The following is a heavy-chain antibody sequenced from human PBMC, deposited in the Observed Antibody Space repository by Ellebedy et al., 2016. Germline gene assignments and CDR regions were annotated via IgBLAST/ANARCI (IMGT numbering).Heavy chain of an antibody. CDR1: GFTFSDYY. CDR2: ISSSGSTI. CDR3: ARDRSLKYRVPLGNCSSTSCYTGGYYYYYYMDV. D-gene: IGHD2-2*02. V-gene: IGHV3-11*01. Sequence: GGSLRLSXAASGFTFSDYYMSWIRQAPGKGLEWVSYISSSGSTIYYADSVKGRFTISRDNAKNSLYLQMNSLRAEDTAVYYCARDRSLKYRVPLGNCSSTSCYTGGYYYYYYMDVWGKGTTVTVSS. J-gene: IGHJ6*03.